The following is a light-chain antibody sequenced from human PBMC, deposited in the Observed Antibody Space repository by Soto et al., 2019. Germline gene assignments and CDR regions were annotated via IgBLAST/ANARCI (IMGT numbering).Light chain of an antibody. J-gene: IGKJ2*01. CDR3: LQYHSYPYT. CDR1: QSISSW. V-gene: IGKV1-5*03. CDR2: KAS. Sequence: DIQMTQSPSTLSASVGDRVTITCRASQSISSWLTWYQQKPGKAPKVLIYKASSLKSGVPSRFSGSGSGTDFTLTISSLQPDDFATYYCLQYHSYPYTFGQGTKLEIK.